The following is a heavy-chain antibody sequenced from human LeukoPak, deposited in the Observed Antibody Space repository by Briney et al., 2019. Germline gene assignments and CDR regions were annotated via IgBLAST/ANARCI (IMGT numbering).Heavy chain of an antibody. J-gene: IGHJ2*01. Sequence: ASVKVSCKASGYTFINYYMHWVRQAPGQGLEWMGINNPSGGSTSYAQKFQGRVTMTRDTSTSTVYMELSSLRSEDTAVYYCARTIVVVPAANWYFDLWGRGTLVTVSS. V-gene: IGHV1-46*01. D-gene: IGHD2-2*01. CDR2: NNPSGGST. CDR1: GYTFINYY. CDR3: ARTIVVVPAANWYFDL.